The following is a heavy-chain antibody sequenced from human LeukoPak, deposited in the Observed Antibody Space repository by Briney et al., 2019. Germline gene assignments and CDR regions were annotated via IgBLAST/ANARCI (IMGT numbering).Heavy chain of an antibody. CDR2: IGGAYDT. CDR3: AKDLAPADFLYGQ. V-gene: IGHV3-23*01. CDR1: GFTFTNHA. D-gene: IGHD2-2*02. J-gene: IGHJ4*02. Sequence: PGGSLRLSCAASGFTFTNHAMNWVRQAPGKGLEWVSTIGGAYDTYYADSVKGRFTVSRDSSKNTLYLQMNSLRAEDMAIYYCAKDLAPADFLYGQWGQGTLVTVSS.